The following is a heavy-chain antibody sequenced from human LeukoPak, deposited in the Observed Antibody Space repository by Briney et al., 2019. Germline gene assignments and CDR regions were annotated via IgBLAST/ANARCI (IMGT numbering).Heavy chain of an antibody. CDR1: GGSIISNY. J-gene: IGHJ4*02. Sequence: SETLSLTCTVSGGSIISNYWSWIRQSAGTGLEWIGRIYGSGITDYNPSLKSRVTISVDTSKNQFSLKLSSVTAADTAVYYCARGRGYYDFWSGYFTPDYWGQGTLVTVPS. CDR3: ARGRGYYDFWSGYFTPDY. V-gene: IGHV4-4*07. CDR2: IYGSGIT. D-gene: IGHD3-3*01.